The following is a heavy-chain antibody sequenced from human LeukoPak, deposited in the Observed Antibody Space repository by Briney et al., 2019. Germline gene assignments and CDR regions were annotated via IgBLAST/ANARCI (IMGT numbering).Heavy chain of an antibody. CDR1: GYTFTGYY. CDR2: INPNSGGT. D-gene: IGHD2-15*01. Sequence: ASVKVSCKASGYTFTGYYMHWVRQAPGQGLEWMGWINPNSGGTNYAQKFQGRVTMTRDTSISTAYMELSRLRSDDTAVYYCAGGPGGSGCYYDYGMDVWGQGTTVTVSS. J-gene: IGHJ6*02. CDR3: AGGPGGSGCYYDYGMDV. V-gene: IGHV1-2*02.